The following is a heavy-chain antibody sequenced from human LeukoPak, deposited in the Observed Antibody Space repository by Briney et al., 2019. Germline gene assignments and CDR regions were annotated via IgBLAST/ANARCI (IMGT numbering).Heavy chain of an antibody. CDR2: INPSGGST. Sequence: ASVKVSCKASGYTFTSYYMHWVRQARGQGLAWMGIINPSGGSTSYAQRFQGRVTMSRNTSTSTVYMELSSLRSEDTAVYYCARVGDILTGYYSWGQGTLVTVSS. V-gene: IGHV1-46*01. J-gene: IGHJ5*02. D-gene: IGHD3-9*01. CDR1: GYTFTSYY. CDR3: ARVGDILTGYYS.